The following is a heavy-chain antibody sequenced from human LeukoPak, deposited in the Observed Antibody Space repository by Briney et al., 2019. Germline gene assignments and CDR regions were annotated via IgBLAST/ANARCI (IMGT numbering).Heavy chain of an antibody. Sequence: ASETLSLTCTVSGGSISSYYWSWIRQPPGKGLEWIGYIYYSWSTNYYPSLKSRVTISVDTSKNQFSLKLSSVTAADTAVYYCARLSRILYYFDYWGQGTLVTVSS. CDR2: IYYSWST. D-gene: IGHD2/OR15-2a*01. V-gene: IGHV4-59*01. CDR1: GGSISSYY. J-gene: IGHJ4*02. CDR3: ARLSRILYYFDY.